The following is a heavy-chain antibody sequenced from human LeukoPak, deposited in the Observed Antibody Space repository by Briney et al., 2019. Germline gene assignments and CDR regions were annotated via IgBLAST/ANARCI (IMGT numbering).Heavy chain of an antibody. J-gene: IGHJ4*02. Sequence: GGSLRLSCAASGFTFSSYAMSWVRQAPGKGLEWVSAITASGGSTYYADSVKGRFTISRDSSKNTLYLQMSSLRAEDTAVFYCAKRGTPLPYYDYWGQGALVTVSS. CDR2: ITASGGST. CDR3: AKRGTPLPYYDY. V-gene: IGHV3-23*01. CDR1: GFTFSSYA. D-gene: IGHD1-1*01.